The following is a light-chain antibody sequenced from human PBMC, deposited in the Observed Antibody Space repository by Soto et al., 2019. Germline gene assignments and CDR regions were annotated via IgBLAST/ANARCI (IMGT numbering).Light chain of an antibody. CDR3: TSYTSSSTPV. V-gene: IGLV1-44*01. CDR1: SSSIERNT. J-gene: IGLJ1*01. CDR2: LNS. Sequence: QSVLTQPPSASGTPGQRVTISCSGDSSSIERNTVSWYQQLPGMAPKLLIYLNSRQPSGVPDRFSGSKSGNTASLTISGLQAEDEADYYCTSYTSSSTPVFGTGTKVTVL.